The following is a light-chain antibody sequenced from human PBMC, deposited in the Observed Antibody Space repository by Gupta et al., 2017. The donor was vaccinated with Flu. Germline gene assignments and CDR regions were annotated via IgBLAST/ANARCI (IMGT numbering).Light chain of an antibody. V-gene: IGLV5-45*01. CDR3: VDWHSSYWV. CDR1: SGINVGTSK. CDR2: YKSDSDK. Sequence: QAVLTQPASLSASPGASASLTCTLRSGINVGTSKIYWYQQKPGSPPQYHLTYKSDSDKQQGSGVPSRFSGSKAASANAGILLISGLQSEDDADYYCVDWHSSYWVFGGGTKLTVL. J-gene: IGLJ3*02.